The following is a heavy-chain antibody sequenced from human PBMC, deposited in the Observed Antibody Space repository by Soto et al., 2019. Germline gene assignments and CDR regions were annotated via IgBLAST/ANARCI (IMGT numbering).Heavy chain of an antibody. CDR1: AFTFRNYG. V-gene: IGHV3-33*01. Sequence: QVQLVESGGGVVQPGGSLRLSCAASAFTFRNYGMHWVRQAPGKGLEWVAVRWYDGTNKYYADSVKGRFTISRDNSKNTLSLQMNSLRAEDTAMYYCARDLFGDYGLDYWGQGTLVTVSS. J-gene: IGHJ4*02. CDR3: ARDLFGDYGLDY. D-gene: IGHD4-17*01. CDR2: RWYDGTNK.